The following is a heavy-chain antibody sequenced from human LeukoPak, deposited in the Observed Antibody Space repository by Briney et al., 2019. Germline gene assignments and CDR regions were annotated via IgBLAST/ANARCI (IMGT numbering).Heavy chain of an antibody. V-gene: IGHV4-30-4*08. CDR2: IYYSGST. Sequence: SETLSLTCAVYGGSFSGYYWSWIRQPPGKGLEWIGYIYYSGSTYYNPSLKSRVTISVDTSKNQFSLKLSSVTAADTAVYYCARDPVPVSPHAFDIWGQGTMVTVSS. CDR1: GGSFSGYY. J-gene: IGHJ3*02. D-gene: IGHD2-2*01. CDR3: ARDPVPVSPHAFDI.